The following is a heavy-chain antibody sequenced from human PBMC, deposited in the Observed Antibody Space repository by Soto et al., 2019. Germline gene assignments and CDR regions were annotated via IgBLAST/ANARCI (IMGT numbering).Heavy chain of an antibody. V-gene: IGHV4-61*01. D-gene: IGHD6-19*01. CDR2: VDHSGTT. J-gene: IGHJ5*02. Sequence: ETLSLTCTVSGGSVSSGSYYWSWIRQPPGKGLEWIGYVDHSGTTNYNPSLKSRVTVSVDTSKNQFSLKLSFVTAADTAVYYCAREKLFSSGWYWFDPWGQGTLVTVSS. CDR3: AREKLFSSGWYWFDP. CDR1: GGSVSSGSYY.